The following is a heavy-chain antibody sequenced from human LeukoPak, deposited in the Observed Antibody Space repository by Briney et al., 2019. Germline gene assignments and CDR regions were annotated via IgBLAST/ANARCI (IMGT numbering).Heavy chain of an antibody. CDR1: GFTFSSYS. CDR3: ARIVVVVTATDAFDI. Sequence: GGSLRLSCAASGFTFSSYSMNWVRQAPGKGLEWVSSISSSSSYIYYADSVKGRFTISRDNAKNSLYRQMNSLRAEDTAVYYCARIVVVVTATDAFDIWGQGTMVTVSS. D-gene: IGHD2-21*02. CDR2: ISSSSSYI. V-gene: IGHV3-21*01. J-gene: IGHJ3*02.